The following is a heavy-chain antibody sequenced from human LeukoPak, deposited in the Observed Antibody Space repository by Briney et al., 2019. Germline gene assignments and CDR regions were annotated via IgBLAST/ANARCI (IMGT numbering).Heavy chain of an antibody. J-gene: IGHJ4*02. CDR3: AINLRGEYNYGHGDY. CDR2: ISATGRRT. V-gene: IGHV3-23*01. CDR1: GVTFSSYA. D-gene: IGHD5-24*01. Sequence: GGSLRLSCVASGVTFSSYAINWVRQAPGKGLEWVSAISATGRRTDYAGSVKGRFSISRDNSKNTLYLQMNSLRAEDTAVYYCAINLRGEYNYGHGDYWGQGTLVTVSS.